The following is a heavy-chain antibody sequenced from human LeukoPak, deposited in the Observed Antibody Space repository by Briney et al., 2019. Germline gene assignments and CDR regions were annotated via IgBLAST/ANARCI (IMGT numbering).Heavy chain of an antibody. Sequence: GSLRLSCAASGFAFSTYWMSWVRQAPGKGLEWVAVIWYDGRNKYYADSVKGRFTISRDNSKSTLYLQMNSLRAEDTAVYYCARVKGYYDSSGLNAFDIWGRGTMVTVSS. D-gene: IGHD3-22*01. V-gene: IGHV3-33*08. CDR1: GFAFSTYW. CDR2: IWYDGRNK. J-gene: IGHJ3*02. CDR3: ARVKGYYDSSGLNAFDI.